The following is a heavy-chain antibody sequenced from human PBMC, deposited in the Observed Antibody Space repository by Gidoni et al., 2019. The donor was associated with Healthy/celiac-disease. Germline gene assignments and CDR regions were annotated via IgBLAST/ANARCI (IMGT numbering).Heavy chain of an antibody. J-gene: IGHJ4*02. Sequence: DVQLVESGGGLVQPGRSLRLSCAASGFTFDDSALHWVRQAPGKGLEWVSGISWNSGSIGYADSVKGRFTISRDNAKNSLYLQMNSLRAEDTALYYCAKGPWEQPSWEGGVSYFDYWGQGTLVTVSS. V-gene: IGHV3-9*01. CDR3: AKGPWEQPSWEGGVSYFDY. CDR1: GFTFDDSA. D-gene: IGHD1-26*01. CDR2: ISWNSGSI.